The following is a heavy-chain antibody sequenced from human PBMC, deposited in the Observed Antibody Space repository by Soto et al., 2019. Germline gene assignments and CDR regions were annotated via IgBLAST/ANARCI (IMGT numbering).Heavy chain of an antibody. V-gene: IGHV4-59*08. Sequence: QVQLQESGPGLVKPSETLSLTCTVSGGSINSYYWSWIRQPPGKGLEWIGYISYSGSTNYNPSSKSRVTISVDTSKNQFSLKLSAVTAADTALDYGARHTFGSIGFDYWGQGTLVTVSS. J-gene: IGHJ4*02. CDR3: ARHTFGSIGFDY. D-gene: IGHD3-10*01. CDR1: GGSINSYY. CDR2: ISYSGST.